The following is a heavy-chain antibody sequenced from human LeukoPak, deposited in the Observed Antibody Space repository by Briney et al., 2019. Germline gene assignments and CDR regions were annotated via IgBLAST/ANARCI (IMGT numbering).Heavy chain of an antibody. CDR2: ISSSSSYI. D-gene: IGHD3-22*01. CDR1: GFTFSSYS. CDR3: ARVGYYDSSGYPPGYYYGMDV. J-gene: IGHJ6*02. V-gene: IGHV3-21*01. Sequence: GGSLRLSCAASGFTFSSYSMNWVRQAPGKGLEWDSSISSSSSYIYYADSVKGRFTISRDNAKNSLYLQMNSLRAEDTAVYYCARVGYYDSSGYPPGYYYGMDVWGQGTTVTVSS.